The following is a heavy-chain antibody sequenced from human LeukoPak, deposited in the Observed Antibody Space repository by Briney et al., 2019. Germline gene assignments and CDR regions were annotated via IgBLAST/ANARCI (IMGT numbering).Heavy chain of an antibody. CDR1: GYTFTSYY. V-gene: IGHV1-46*01. Sequence: ASVKVSCKASGYTFTSYYMHWVRQAPGQGLGWMGIINPSGGSTSYAQKFQGRVTMTRDMSTSTVYMELSSLRSEDTAVYYCARGGIVVVPAAILDYYYMDVWGKGTTVTVSS. D-gene: IGHD2-2*02. CDR2: INPSGGST. CDR3: ARGGIVVVPAAILDYYYMDV. J-gene: IGHJ6*03.